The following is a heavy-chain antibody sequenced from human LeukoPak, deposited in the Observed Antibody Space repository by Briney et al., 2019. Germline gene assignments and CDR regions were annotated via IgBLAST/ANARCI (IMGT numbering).Heavy chain of an antibody. D-gene: IGHD3-22*01. CDR2: INPSGGST. CDR3: ARGYHSSGYSPTFDY. J-gene: IGHJ4*02. V-gene: IGHV1-46*01. Sequence: ASVKVSCKASGYTFTSYYMHWVRQAPGQGLEWMGIINPSGGSTSYAQKFQGRVTMTRDTSTSTVYMELSSPRSEDTAVYYCARGYHSSGYSPTFDYWGQGTLVTVSS. CDR1: GYTFTSYY.